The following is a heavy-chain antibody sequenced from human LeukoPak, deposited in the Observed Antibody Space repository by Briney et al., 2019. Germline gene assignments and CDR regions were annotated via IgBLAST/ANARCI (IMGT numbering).Heavy chain of an antibody. J-gene: IGHJ4*02. D-gene: IGHD3-10*01. Sequence: GGSLRLSCAASGFTFRNYDMSWVRQAPGKGLEWVSAVSGSGDDTYYADSVKGRFTISRDHSKSTLYLQMNSLRAEDTAVYYCAKRGAYFGGFDYWGQGTLVTVSS. CDR2: VSGSGDDT. CDR3: AKRGAYFGGFDY. V-gene: IGHV3-23*01. CDR1: GFTFRNYD.